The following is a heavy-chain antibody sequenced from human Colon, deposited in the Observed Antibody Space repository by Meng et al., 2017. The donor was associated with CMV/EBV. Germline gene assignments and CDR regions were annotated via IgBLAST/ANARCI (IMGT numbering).Heavy chain of an antibody. J-gene: IGHJ6*02. D-gene: IGHD2-15*01. Sequence: GESLKISCAASGFTFSSYAMNWVRQAPGKGLEWVSAISGSGSSTYYADSVKGRFTISRDNAKNSLYLQMNSLRVEDTALYYCAKDITTVVVGGGDGMDVWGQGTTVTVSS. CDR2: ISGSGSST. CDR1: GFTFSSYA. CDR3: AKDITTVVVGGGDGMDV. V-gene: IGHV3-23*01.